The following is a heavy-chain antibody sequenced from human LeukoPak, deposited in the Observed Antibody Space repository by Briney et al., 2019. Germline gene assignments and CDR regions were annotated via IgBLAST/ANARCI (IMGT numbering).Heavy chain of an antibody. CDR3: ARDVGDTGNPYFFDY. Sequence: ASVKVSCKASGYTFTTYGISWARQAPGQGLEWMGWISADNGNTNYAQNLQGRVTMTTDTSTSTAYMELRSLRSDDTAVYYCARDVGDTGNPYFFDYWGQGTLVTVSS. CDR2: ISADNGNT. J-gene: IGHJ4*02. CDR1: GYTFTTYG. D-gene: IGHD2-8*02. V-gene: IGHV1-18*01.